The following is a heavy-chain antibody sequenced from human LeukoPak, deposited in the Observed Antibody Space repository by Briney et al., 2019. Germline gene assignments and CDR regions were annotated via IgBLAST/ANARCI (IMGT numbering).Heavy chain of an antibody. D-gene: IGHD6-13*01. CDR3: AGSIAAAGLDAFDI. V-gene: IGHV1-18*01. J-gene: IGHJ3*02. CDR2: ISAYNGNT. Sequence: ASVKVSRKASGYTFTSYGISWVRQAPGQGLEWMGWISAYNGNTNYAQKLQGRVTMTTDTSTSTAYMELRSLRSDDTAVYYCAGSIAAAGLDAFDIWGQGTMVTVSS. CDR1: GYTFTSYG.